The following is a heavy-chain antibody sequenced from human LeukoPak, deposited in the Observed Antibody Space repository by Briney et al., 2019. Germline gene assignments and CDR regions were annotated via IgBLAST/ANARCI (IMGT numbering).Heavy chain of an antibody. CDR2: ISSSSSYI. J-gene: IGHJ4*02. CDR1: GFTFSDYY. V-gene: IGHV3-11*06. CDR3: ARDSDILTGYSYY. Sequence: GGSLRLSCAASGFTFSDYYMSWIRQAPGKGLEWVSSISSSSSYIYYADSVKGRFTISRDNAKNSLYLQMNSLRAEDTAVYYCARDSDILTGYSYYWGQGTLVTVSS. D-gene: IGHD3-9*01.